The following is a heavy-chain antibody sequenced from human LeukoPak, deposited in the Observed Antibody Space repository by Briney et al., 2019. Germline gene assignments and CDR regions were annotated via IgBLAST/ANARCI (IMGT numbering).Heavy chain of an antibody. V-gene: IGHV3-30*02. CDR2: IRYDGSNK. CDR1: GFTFSGYG. J-gene: IGHJ1*01. CDR3: ARERDITSTAGYFQH. D-gene: IGHD5-12*01. Sequence: PGGSLRLSCAASGFTFSGYGMHWVRQAPGKGLEWVAFIRYDGSNKYYADSVKGRFTISRENSKNTLYLQMNSLRPEDTAVYYCARERDITSTAGYFQHWGQGTLVTVSS.